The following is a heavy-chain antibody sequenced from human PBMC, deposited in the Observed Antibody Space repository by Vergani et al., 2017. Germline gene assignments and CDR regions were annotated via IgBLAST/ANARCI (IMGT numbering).Heavy chain of an antibody. CDR2: IIPIFGTA. CDR1: GGTFSSYA. J-gene: IGHJ6*02. Sequence: QVQLVQSGAEVKKPGSSVKVSCKASGGTFSSYAISWVRQAPGQGLEWMGGIIPIFGTANYAQKFQGRVTITADESTSTAYMELSSLRSEDTAVYYCAPTYYYDSSGSHYYYYYGMDVWGQGTTVTVSS. D-gene: IGHD3-22*01. CDR3: APTYYYDSSGSHYYYYYGMDV. V-gene: IGHV1-69*01.